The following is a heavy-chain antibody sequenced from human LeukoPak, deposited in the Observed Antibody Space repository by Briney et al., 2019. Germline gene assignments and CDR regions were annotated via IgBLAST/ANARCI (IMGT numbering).Heavy chain of an antibody. CDR2: IYYSGST. V-gene: IGHV4-31*03. D-gene: IGHD3-22*01. Sequence: TLSLTCTVSGGSISSGGYYWSWIRQHPGKGLEWIGYIYYSGSTYYNPSLKSRVTISADTSKNQFSLKLSSVTAADTAVYYCARDRDLYYYDSSANDAFDIWGQGAMVTVSS. J-gene: IGHJ3*02. CDR3: ARDRDLYYYDSSANDAFDI. CDR1: GGSISSGGYY.